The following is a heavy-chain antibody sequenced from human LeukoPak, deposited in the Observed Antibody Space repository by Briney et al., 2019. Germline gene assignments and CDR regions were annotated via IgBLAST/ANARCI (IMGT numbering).Heavy chain of an antibody. Sequence: SETLSLTCAVSGGSITSSSYYWGWIRQPPGKGLEWTGSIYYSGNTYYNPSLKSRVTISVDTSKNQFSLKLSSVTAADTAVYYCARDPGDYGSGSYYPWGQGTLVTVSS. V-gene: IGHV4-39*07. CDR2: IYYSGNT. CDR3: ARDPGDYGSGSYYP. D-gene: IGHD3-10*01. J-gene: IGHJ5*02. CDR1: GGSITSSSYY.